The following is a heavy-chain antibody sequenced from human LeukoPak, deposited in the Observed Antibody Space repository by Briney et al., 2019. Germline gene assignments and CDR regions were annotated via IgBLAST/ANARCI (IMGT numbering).Heavy chain of an antibody. CDR1: GYTFSGDY. CDR2: INPSGGST. V-gene: IGHV1-46*01. D-gene: IGHD2-15*01. CDR3: ARTMVDGGTNY. Sequence: ASVKVSCKASGYTFSGDYMHWVRQAPGQGLEWMGKINPSGGSTSYAQKFQGRVTMTGDTSTSTVYMELSSLRSEDTAVYFCARTMVDGGTNYWGQGTLVTVSS. J-gene: IGHJ4*02.